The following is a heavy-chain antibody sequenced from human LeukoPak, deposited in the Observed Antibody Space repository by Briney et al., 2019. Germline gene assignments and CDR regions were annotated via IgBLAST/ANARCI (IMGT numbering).Heavy chain of an antibody. D-gene: IGHD3-10*01. J-gene: IGHJ6*02. CDR1: GFTFSSYA. Sequence: GGSLRLSCAASGFTFSSYAMHWVRQAPGKGLEYVSAISSNGGSTYYANSVKGRFTISRDNSKNTLYLQMNSLRAEDTAVYYCASPYGSGSYNAYYYGMDVWGQGTTVTVSS. CDR3: ASPYGSGSYNAYYYGMDV. V-gene: IGHV3-64*01. CDR2: ISSNGGST.